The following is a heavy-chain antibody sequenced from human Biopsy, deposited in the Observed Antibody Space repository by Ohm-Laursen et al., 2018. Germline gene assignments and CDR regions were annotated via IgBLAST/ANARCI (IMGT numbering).Heavy chain of an antibody. Sequence: SVKVSCKASGGTFSSYVIRWVRQAPGQGLEWMGWIIPTFGTPTYAPVFQGRVTFTADKSTGTAHLDLTRLTAEDTAIYYCAGGAAKGNAYDLWGQGTMVTVSS. D-gene: IGHD2-21*01. CDR3: AGGAAKGNAYDL. V-gene: IGHV1-69*06. J-gene: IGHJ5*02. CDR2: IIPTFGTP. CDR1: GGTFSSYV.